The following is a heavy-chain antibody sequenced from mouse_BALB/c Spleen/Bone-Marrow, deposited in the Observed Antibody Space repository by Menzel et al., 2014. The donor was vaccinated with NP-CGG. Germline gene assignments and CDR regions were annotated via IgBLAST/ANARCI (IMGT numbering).Heavy chain of an antibody. CDR3: ARGDDYDTFAY. J-gene: IGHJ3*01. V-gene: IGHV1S41*01. CDR1: GYTFTSYW. Sequence: DLVKPGASVKLSCKASGYTFTSYWINWIKQRPGQGLEWIGRIAPGSGSTYYNEMFKGKATLTVDTSSSTAYIQLSSLSSEDSAVYFCARGDDYDTFAYWGQGTLVTVSA. D-gene: IGHD2-4*01. CDR2: IAPGSGST.